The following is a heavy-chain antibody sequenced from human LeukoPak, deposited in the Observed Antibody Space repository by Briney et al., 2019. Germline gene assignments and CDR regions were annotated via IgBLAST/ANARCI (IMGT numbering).Heavy chain of an antibody. Sequence: PGGSLRLSCAASGFNVSGNYMSWVRQAPGKGLEWVSVIDSGGSTYYADSVKGRFTISRDNSKNTLDLQMSSLRAEDTAVYYCAKGSRRYDSGGYGTSFDYWGQGTLVTVPS. V-gene: IGHV3-53*05. CDR2: IDSGGST. CDR3: AKGSRRYDSGGYGTSFDY. D-gene: IGHD3-22*01. CDR1: GFNVSGNY. J-gene: IGHJ4*02.